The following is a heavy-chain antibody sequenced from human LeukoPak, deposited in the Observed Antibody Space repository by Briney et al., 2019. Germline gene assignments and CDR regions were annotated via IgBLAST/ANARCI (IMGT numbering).Heavy chain of an antibody. Sequence: GGSLRLSCAASGFTFSSYAMSWVRQAPGKGLEWVSAISGSGGSTYYADSVKGRFTISRDNSKNTLYLQMNRLRAEDTAVYYCAKSGAGYSYGYGSNYYYYLDVWGKGTTVTISS. D-gene: IGHD5-18*01. J-gene: IGHJ6*03. CDR1: GFTFSSYA. V-gene: IGHV3-23*01. CDR2: ISGSGGST. CDR3: AKSGAGYSYGYGSNYYYYLDV.